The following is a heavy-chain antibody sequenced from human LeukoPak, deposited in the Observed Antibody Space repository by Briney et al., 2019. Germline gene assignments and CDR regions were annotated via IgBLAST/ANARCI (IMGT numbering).Heavy chain of an antibody. CDR1: GYTFTSYD. CDR2: MNPNSGNT. D-gene: IGHD2-21*02. J-gene: IGHJ6*03. V-gene: IGHV1-8*01. CDR3: ARGRAYCAGDCYSNPLGYYYYMDV. Sequence: GASVKVSCKASGYTFTSYDINWVRQATGQGLEWMGWMNPNSGNTGYAQKFQGRVTMTRNTSISTAYMELSSLRSEDTAVYYCARGRAYCAGDCYSNPLGYYYYMDVWGKGTTVTVSS.